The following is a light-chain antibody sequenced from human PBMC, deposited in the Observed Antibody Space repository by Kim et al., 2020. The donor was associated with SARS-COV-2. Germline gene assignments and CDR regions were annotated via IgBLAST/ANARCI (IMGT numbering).Light chain of an antibody. V-gene: IGKV3-20*01. CDR2: GAS. Sequence: EIVLTQSPGTLSLSPGESATLSCRASQSVPSNFLAWYQQQPGQAPRLFIYGASSRATGIPDRVSGSGSGTDFTLTISRLEPEDFAVYYCQQYGRSPKTFGQGTK. CDR1: QSVPSNF. CDR3: QQYGRSPKT. J-gene: IGKJ1*01.